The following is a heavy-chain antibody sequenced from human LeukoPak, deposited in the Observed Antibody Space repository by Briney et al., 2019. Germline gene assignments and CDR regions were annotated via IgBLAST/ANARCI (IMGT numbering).Heavy chain of an antibody. V-gene: IGHV5-51*01. CDR1: GYSFNNYW. Sequence: GESLKISCQGSGYSFNNYWIGWMRQMPGNGLEWMGIIHPGDSDIRYSPSFQGLVTISADMSISTAHLQWSSLKASDTAKYYCARQGGSGTFGAFNVWGQGTMVTVSS. CDR3: ARQGGSGTFGAFNV. D-gene: IGHD3-10*01. CDR2: IHPGDSDI. J-gene: IGHJ3*01.